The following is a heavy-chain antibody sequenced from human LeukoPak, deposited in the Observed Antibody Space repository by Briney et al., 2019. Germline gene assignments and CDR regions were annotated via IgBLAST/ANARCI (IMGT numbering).Heavy chain of an antibody. CDR1: GGSISSSSYY. D-gene: IGHD6-19*01. V-gene: IGHV4-39*07. Sequence: KPSETLSLTCTVSGGSISSSSYYWGWIRQPPGKGLEWIGSIYYSGSTYYNPSLKSRVTISVDTSKNQFSLKLSSVTAADTAVYYCARGRPQAVAEGYYFDYWGQGTLVTVSS. J-gene: IGHJ4*02. CDR3: ARGRPQAVAEGYYFDY. CDR2: IYYSGST.